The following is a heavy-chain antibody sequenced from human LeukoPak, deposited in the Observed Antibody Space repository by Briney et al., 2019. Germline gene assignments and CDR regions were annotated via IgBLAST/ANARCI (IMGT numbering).Heavy chain of an antibody. CDR3: ARDSPGYGAYVS. CDR2: IKEDGSRE. D-gene: IGHD5-12*01. CDR1: GFTFSIYW. V-gene: IGHV3-7*01. J-gene: IGHJ1*01. Sequence: GGSLTLSCAASGFTFSIYWMTWVRQAPGKGLEWVANIKEDGSREYYVDSVKGRFTISRDNAKNSLYLQMDSLTAEDTAVYYCARDSPGYGAYVSWGQGTLVTVSS.